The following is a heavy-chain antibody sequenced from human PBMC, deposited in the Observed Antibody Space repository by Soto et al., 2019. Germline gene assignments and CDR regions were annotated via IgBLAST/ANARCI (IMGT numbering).Heavy chain of an antibody. CDR1: GFSVSTTGVG. V-gene: IGHV2-5*02. CDR3: AHRLPSPYYYDGSDYRHVFDI. J-gene: IGHJ3*02. Sequence: QITLKESGPTLVKPAQTLTLTCTCSGFSVSTTGVGVGWIRQPPGKALEWLALIYWDDDKRYSPSLKSRLTITKATSENQVVLRMTNMDPVDTATYYCAHRLPSPYYYDGSDYRHVFDIWGQGTMVTVSS. CDR2: IYWDDDK. D-gene: IGHD3-22*01.